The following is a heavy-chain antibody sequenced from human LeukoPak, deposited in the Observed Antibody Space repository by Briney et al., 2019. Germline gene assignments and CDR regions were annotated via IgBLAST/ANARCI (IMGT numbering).Heavy chain of an antibody. V-gene: IGHV3-23*01. CDR2: IGSSGGST. J-gene: IGHJ5*02. CDR3: ARGSLSVITAARSFDP. D-gene: IGHD6-6*01. CDR1: GFTFSSYA. Sequence: GGSLRLSCAASGFTFSSYAMNWVRKAPGKGLKWVSVIGSSGGSTYYADSVKGRFTISRDNSKNTLYLQMNSLRAEDTAVYYCARGSLSVITAARSFDPWGQGTMVAVSS.